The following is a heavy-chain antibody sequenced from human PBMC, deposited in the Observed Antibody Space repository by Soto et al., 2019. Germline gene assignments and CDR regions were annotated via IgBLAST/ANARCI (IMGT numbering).Heavy chain of an antibody. CDR2: ISGSGGRT. D-gene: IGHD6-13*01. CDR1: GFTFSSYA. CDR3: AKNPQGGSSWYNYYYYGMDV. V-gene: IGHV3-23*01. J-gene: IGHJ6*02. Sequence: EVQLLESGGGLVQPGGSLRLSCAASGFTFSSYAMSWVRQAPGKGLEWVSAISGSGGRTYYADSVKGRFTISRDNSKNTLYLQMNSLRAEDTAVYYCAKNPQGGSSWYNYYYYGMDVWGQGTTVTVSS.